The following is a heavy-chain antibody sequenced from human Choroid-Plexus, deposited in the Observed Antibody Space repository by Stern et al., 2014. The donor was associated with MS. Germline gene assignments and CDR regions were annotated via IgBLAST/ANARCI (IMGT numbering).Heavy chain of an antibody. CDR1: GFTSSNFG. J-gene: IGHJ4*02. Sequence: QMQLVQSGGGVAQPGRPLILSCAASGFTSSNFGMHWVRQAPGKGLEWVALISYDGSDKYYADSVKGRFTIFRDNSKNTLYMHMNSLRAEDTAVYYCAKDRQWSTYFFDYWGQGSLVTVSS. CDR2: ISYDGSDK. V-gene: IGHV3-30*18. CDR3: AKDRQWSTYFFDY. D-gene: IGHD2-15*01.